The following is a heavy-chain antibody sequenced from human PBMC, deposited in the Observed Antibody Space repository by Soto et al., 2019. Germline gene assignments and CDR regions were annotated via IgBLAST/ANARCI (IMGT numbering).Heavy chain of an antibody. Sequence: GGSLRLSCAASGFAVSSNYMSWVRQAPGKGLEWVSVIYSGGTTYYADSVKGRFTISRDNSKNTLYLQMNSLRAEDTAVYYCARGGYSYGYDYWGQGTLVTVSS. CDR3: ARGGYSYGYDY. CDR2: IYSGGTT. V-gene: IGHV3-53*01. CDR1: GFAVSSNY. J-gene: IGHJ4*02. D-gene: IGHD5-18*01.